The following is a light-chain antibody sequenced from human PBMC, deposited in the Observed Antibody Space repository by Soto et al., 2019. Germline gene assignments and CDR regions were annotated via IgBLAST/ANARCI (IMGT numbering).Light chain of an antibody. J-gene: IGKJ2*01. CDR3: LQYHSYPAT. V-gene: IGKV1-17*03. CDR2: AAS. CDR1: EGINNY. Sequence: DIQMTQSPSVVSAFVGDRVTITCRASEGINNYLAWFQQKPGKVPQRLIYAASSLQSGVPSRFRGSGSGKEFTLTRNNLQPEDSASWYCLQYHSYPATVGAGTKLDIE.